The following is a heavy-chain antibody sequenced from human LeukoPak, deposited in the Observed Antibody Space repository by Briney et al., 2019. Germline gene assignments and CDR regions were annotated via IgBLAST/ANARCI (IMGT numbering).Heavy chain of an antibody. D-gene: IGHD3-10*01. Sequence: PSETLSLTCTVSGGSISSYYWSWIRQPAGEGLEWIGRIYTSGSTNYNPSLKSRVTMSVDTSKNQFSLKLSSVTAADTAVYYCAREETMVRGVITNYYYYYMDVWGKGTTVTISS. V-gene: IGHV4-4*07. CDR2: IYTSGST. CDR1: GGSISSYY. CDR3: AREETMVRGVITNYYYYYMDV. J-gene: IGHJ6*03.